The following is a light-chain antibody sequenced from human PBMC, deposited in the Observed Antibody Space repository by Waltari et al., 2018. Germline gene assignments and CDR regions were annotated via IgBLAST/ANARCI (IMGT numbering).Light chain of an antibody. J-gene: IGLJ7*01. V-gene: IGLV2-18*02. Sequence: QATLTQPPSVSKSLVPSVTISCPGTSSDIGYYDDVSWYQQFPVTVPTLIIYNVNVRPSPILRRFYASKSARTASLTISGLQAENEGYFTFSSYKPENKVMFEGGTWMTV. CDR1: SSDIGYYDD. CDR3: SSYKPENKVM. CDR2: NVN.